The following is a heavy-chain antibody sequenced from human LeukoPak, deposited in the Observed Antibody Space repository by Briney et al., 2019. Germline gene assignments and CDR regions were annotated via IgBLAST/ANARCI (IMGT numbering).Heavy chain of an antibody. CDR1: GYSFTSYW. V-gene: IGHV5-51*01. CDR2: IYPGDSDT. CDR3: AASYYYGSGSYYTFDY. J-gene: IGHJ4*02. Sequence: GESLKISCKGSGYSFTSYWIGWVRQMPGKGLEWMGIIYPGDSDTRYSPSFQGQVTISADKSISTAYLQWSSLKASDTAMYYCAASYYYGSGSYYTFDYWGQRTLVTVSS. D-gene: IGHD3-10*01.